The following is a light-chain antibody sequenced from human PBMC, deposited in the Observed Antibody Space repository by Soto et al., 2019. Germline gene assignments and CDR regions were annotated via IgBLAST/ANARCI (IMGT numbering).Light chain of an antibody. CDR2: DAS. J-gene: IGKJ3*01. CDR1: ENVFSF. CDR3: QQRTKWPPIFT. V-gene: IGKV3-11*01. Sequence: IVMTQSPATLSLSPGERATLSCRASENVFSFMAWYQQKPGQAPRLLIYDASKKATGVPARFSDSGSGTDFTLTISSLEPEDVAVYYCQQRTKWPPIFTFGPGTKVEIK.